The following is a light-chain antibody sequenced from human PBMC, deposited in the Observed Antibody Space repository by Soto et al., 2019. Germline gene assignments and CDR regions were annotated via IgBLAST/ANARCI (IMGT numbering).Light chain of an antibody. V-gene: IGKV1-39*01. CDR1: QSIRSH. Sequence: DIQMTQSPSSLSSSVGVRVTISGRASQSIRSHFKWYQQKPRKAPNLLINAASSLHSGVPSRFSGSGSGTDFTLTISSLQPEDFGTFYCHQSYSSWTFGQGTRWIS. CDR2: AAS. CDR3: HQSYSSWT. J-gene: IGKJ1*01.